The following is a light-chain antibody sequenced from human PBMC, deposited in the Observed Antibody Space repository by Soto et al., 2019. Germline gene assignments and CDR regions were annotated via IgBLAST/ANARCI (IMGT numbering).Light chain of an antibody. Sequence: SYVLTQTPSVSVAPGQTARITCGGNDIRSKSVHWYQQRPGQPPVLVVYDDRKRPSGIPDRFSASNSGPTATLTISSVEAGDEGDYYCQVWDSDSEVVFGGGTKLTVL. CDR1: DIRSKS. CDR2: DDR. V-gene: IGLV3-21*02. CDR3: QVWDSDSEVV. J-gene: IGLJ2*01.